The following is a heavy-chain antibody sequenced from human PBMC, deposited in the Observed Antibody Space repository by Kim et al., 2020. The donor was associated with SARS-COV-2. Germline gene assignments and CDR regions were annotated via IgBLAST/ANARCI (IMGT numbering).Heavy chain of an antibody. CDR3: AKRTYCPSGLCPGSYFDL. CDR1: GFSFSSYA. V-gene: IGHV3-23*01. CDR2: ISGSGGST. D-gene: IGHD2-8*01. J-gene: IGHJ2*01. Sequence: GGSLRLSCAASGFSFSSYAMGWVRQAPGKGLEWVSGISGSGGSTDSADSVKGRITISRDNSKDTLYLQMYRLRADDTAVYYCAKRTYCPSGLCPGSYFDLWGRGTLVIVSS.